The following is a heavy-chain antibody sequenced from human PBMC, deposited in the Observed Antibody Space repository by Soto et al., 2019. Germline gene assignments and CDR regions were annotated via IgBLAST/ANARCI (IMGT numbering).Heavy chain of an antibody. Sequence: SVKVSCKASGGTFSSYAISWVRQAPGQGLEWMGGIIPILGTANYAQKFQGRVTITADKSTSTAYMELSSLRSEDTAVYYCARGSMVNDYVWGSYRPEYYFDYWGQGTLVTVSS. V-gene: IGHV1-69*10. CDR2: IIPILGTA. CDR1: GGTFSSYA. CDR3: ARGSMVNDYVWGSYRPEYYFDY. J-gene: IGHJ4*02. D-gene: IGHD3-16*02.